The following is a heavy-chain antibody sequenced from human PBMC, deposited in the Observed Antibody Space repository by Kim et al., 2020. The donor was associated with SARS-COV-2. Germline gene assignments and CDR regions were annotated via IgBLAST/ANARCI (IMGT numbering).Heavy chain of an antibody. Sequence: ASVKVSCKVSGYTFTGYYLHWMRQAPGQGLEWMGWIHPNSGDTTSAQKFQGRVAMTRDTSISTAYMELSRLTSYDTAVYYCTKEDFLGQGTLVTVAS. J-gene: IGHJ4*02. CDR1: GYTFTGYY. V-gene: IGHV1-2*02. CDR3: TKEDF. CDR2: IHPNSGDT.